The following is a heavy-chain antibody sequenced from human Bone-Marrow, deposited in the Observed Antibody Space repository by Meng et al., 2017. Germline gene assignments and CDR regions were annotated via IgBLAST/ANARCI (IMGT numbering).Heavy chain of an antibody. CDR2: MNPNSANT. CDR1: GYTFTSYD. J-gene: IGHJ4*02. CDR3: ASAYHPTTVPNLDY. Sequence: QGELVQSGAEVKEPGSSVKVFCKASGYTFTSYDSNWLRQVTGQGLEWMGWMNPNSANTGYAQKFQGRVTMTMNTSINTAYLELSSLRSEDTAVYYCASAYHPTTVPNLDYWGQGTLVTVSS. V-gene: IGHV1-8*01. D-gene: IGHD4-17*01.